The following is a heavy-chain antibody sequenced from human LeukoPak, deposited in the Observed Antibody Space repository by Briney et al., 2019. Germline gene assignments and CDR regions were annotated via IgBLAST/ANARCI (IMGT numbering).Heavy chain of an antibody. D-gene: IGHD4-11*01. Sequence: PGRSLRLSCAATRFTFSDFGMHWVRQDPGKGLEWISRINTDGSRTNYADSVKGRFTISRDNAKNTLYLQMNTLRAEDTAIYYCARATVMWGRGTMVTVSS. CDR3: ARATVM. J-gene: IGHJ3*01. V-gene: IGHV3-74*01. CDR1: RFTFSDFG. CDR2: INTDGSRT.